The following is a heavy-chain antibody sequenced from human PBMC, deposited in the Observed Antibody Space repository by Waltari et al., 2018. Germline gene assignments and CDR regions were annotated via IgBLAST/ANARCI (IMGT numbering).Heavy chain of an antibody. J-gene: IGHJ4*02. CDR1: GFTFRSYG. CDR2: IRYDGSNK. D-gene: IGHD3-22*01. Sequence: QVQLVESGGGVVQPGGSLRLSCAASGFTFRSYGMHWVRQAPGKGLEWVAFIRYDGSNKYYADSVKGRFTISRDNSKNTLYLQMNSLRAEDTAVYYCASRGRDTMRVYDYWGQGTLVTVSS. V-gene: IGHV3-30*02. CDR3: ASRGRDTMRVYDY.